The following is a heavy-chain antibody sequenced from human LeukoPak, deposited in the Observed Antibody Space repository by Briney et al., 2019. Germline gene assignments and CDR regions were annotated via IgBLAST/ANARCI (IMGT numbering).Heavy chain of an antibody. Sequence: ASVKVSCKASGGTFSSYAISWERQAPGQGLEWMGGIIPIFGTANYAQKFQGRVTITADESTSTAYMELSSLRSEDTAVYYCASHMSVTYNFDYWGQGTLVTVSS. J-gene: IGHJ4*02. CDR2: IIPIFGTA. CDR1: GGTFSSYA. CDR3: ASHMSVTYNFDY. D-gene: IGHD4-17*01. V-gene: IGHV1-69*13.